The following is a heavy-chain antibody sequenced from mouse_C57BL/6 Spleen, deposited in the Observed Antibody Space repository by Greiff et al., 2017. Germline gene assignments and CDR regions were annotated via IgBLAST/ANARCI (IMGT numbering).Heavy chain of an antibody. Sequence: QVQLKQSGAELVRPGTSVKVSCKASGYAFTNYLIEWVKQRPGQGLEWIGVINPGSGGTNYNEKFKGKATLTADKSSSTAYMQLSSLTSEDSAVYFCARGHYYYDAGYFDVWGTGTTVTVSS. CDR3: ARGHYYYDAGYFDV. CDR1: GYAFTNYL. CDR2: INPGSGGT. J-gene: IGHJ1*03. D-gene: IGHD1-1*01. V-gene: IGHV1-54*01.